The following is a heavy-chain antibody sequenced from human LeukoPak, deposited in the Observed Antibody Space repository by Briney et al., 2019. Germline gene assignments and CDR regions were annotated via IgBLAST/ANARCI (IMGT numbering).Heavy chain of an antibody. D-gene: IGHD3-9*01. CDR1: GYTFTSYG. CDR3: ARVGLLRYFDWFRN. V-gene: IGHV1-18*01. CDR2: ISAYNGNT. J-gene: IGHJ4*02. Sequence: ASVNVSCTASGYTFTSYGISWVRQAPGQWLEWMGWISAYNGNTNYAQKLQGRVTMTTDTSTSTVYMELRSLRSDDTAVYYCARVGLLRYFDWFRNWGQGTLVTVSS.